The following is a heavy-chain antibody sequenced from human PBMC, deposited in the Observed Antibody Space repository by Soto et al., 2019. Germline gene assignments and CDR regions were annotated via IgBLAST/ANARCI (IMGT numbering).Heavy chain of an antibody. J-gene: IGHJ4*02. V-gene: IGHV4-61*01. CDR1: GGSVSSASYY. CDR2: IYYSGST. D-gene: IGHD6-19*01. CDR3: ARVHSSGFDY. Sequence: QVQLQESGPGLVKPSETLSLTCSVSGGSVSSASYYWSWIRQPPGKGLEWIGYIYYSGSTNYNPSLKSRVTISVDTSKNQCSLKLRSVTAADTAVYYCARVHSSGFDYWGQGTLVTVSS.